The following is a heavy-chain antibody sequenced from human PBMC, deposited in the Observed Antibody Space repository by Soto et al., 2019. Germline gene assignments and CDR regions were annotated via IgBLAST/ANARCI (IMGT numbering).Heavy chain of an antibody. CDR3: ARQVAANAIFYFHGFDV. CDR2: IDPSDSYR. Sequence: PGESLKISCKASGYNFTNYWITWVRQMPGKGLEWMGRIDPSDSYRKYSPSFQGHVSISVDKSIDIVYLQWSNLKASDTAMYYCARQVAANAIFYFHGFDVWGQGNSVTVSS. CDR1: GYNFTNYW. V-gene: IGHV5-10-1*01. D-gene: IGHD2-15*01. J-gene: IGHJ6*02.